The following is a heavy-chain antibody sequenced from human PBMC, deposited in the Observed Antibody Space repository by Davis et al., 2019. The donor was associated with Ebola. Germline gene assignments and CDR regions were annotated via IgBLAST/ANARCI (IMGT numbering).Heavy chain of an antibody. Sequence: GESLKISCAASGFTFSSYWMSWVRQAPGKGLEWVANIKQDGSEKYYVDSVKGRFTISRDNAKNSLYLQMNGLRAEDTAVYYCARVEYCSSTSCFYYYYYGMDVWGKGTTVTVSS. CDR3: ARVEYCSSTSCFYYYYYGMDV. J-gene: IGHJ6*04. CDR1: GFTFSSYW. CDR2: IKQDGSEK. D-gene: IGHD2-2*01. V-gene: IGHV3-7*01.